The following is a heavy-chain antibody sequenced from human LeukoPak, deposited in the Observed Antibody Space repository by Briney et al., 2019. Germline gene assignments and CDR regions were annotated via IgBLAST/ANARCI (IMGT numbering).Heavy chain of an antibody. CDR2: IKEDGSEK. V-gene: IGHV3-7*03. D-gene: IGHD3-10*01. CDR3: ARDWVAGVPFDAFDI. Sequence: PGGSLRLSCAASGFTLSSYWMSWVRQAPGKGLEWVANIKEDGSEKYYVDSVKGRFTISRENAQNSVYLHMNSLTAEDTALYYCARDWVAGVPFDAFDIWGQGTMVSVSS. CDR1: GFTLSSYW. J-gene: IGHJ3*02.